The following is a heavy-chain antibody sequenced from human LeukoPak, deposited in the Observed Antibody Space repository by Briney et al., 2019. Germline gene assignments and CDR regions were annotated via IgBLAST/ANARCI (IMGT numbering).Heavy chain of an antibody. Sequence: GGSLRLSCTVSGFTFSAYWMTWVRQAPGRGLEWVANIQGVGSDKYSVDSVKGRFTISRDNAKNSVYLQMNSLRAEDTAVYYCAKEIWPTVTTPGWTYFDYWGQGALVTVSS. D-gene: IGHD4-17*01. J-gene: IGHJ4*02. CDR2: IQGVGSDK. CDR3: AKEIWPTVTTPGWTYFDY. CDR1: GFTFSAYW. V-gene: IGHV3-7*01.